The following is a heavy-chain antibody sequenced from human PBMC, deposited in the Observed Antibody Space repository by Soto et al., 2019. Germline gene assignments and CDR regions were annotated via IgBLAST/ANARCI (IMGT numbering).Heavy chain of an antibody. J-gene: IGHJ6*02. CDR2: ISYDSDTI. CDR1: GFTFGTYS. Sequence: GGPLRLSFAGSGFTFGTYSMNWFRQAAGKGLEWIAYISYDSDTIQYAHSVKGRFTISRDNATKSLYLQMNSLRDEDMDVYYCARLYYDYVRGQGTTVTVP. CDR3: ARLYYDYV. V-gene: IGHV3-48*02. D-gene: IGHD3-3*01.